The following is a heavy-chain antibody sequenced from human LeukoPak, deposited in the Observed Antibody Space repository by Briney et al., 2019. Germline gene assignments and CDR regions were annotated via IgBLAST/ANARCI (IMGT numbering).Heavy chain of an antibody. CDR2: IIPILGMA. CDR1: GGTFSSYA. J-gene: IGHJ4*02. Sequence: GASVKVSCKASGGTFSSYAINWVRLAPGQGLEWTGRIIPILGMANYAQRFQGRVTVTADKSTSTAYMELSSLTSDDTAIYYCARGRGSRTGSNGDYCDYWGQGTLVTVSS. D-gene: IGHD1-1*01. V-gene: IGHV1-69*04. CDR3: ARGRGSRTGSNGDYCDY.